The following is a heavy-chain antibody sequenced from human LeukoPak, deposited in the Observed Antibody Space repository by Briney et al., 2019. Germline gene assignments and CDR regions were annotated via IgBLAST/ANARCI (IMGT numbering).Heavy chain of an antibody. CDR2: IKEGGSEK. D-gene: IGHD3-3*01. Sequence: GGPLRLSCAVSGFTFDHYWMTWVRQAPGKGLEWVANIKEGGSEKNYVDSVKGRFTISRDNAKNSLSLQVNSLRAEDTAVYYCARSRSGFYEDYWGQGTLVTVSS. CDR1: GFTFDHYW. J-gene: IGHJ4*02. V-gene: IGHV3-7*01. CDR3: ARSRSGFYEDY.